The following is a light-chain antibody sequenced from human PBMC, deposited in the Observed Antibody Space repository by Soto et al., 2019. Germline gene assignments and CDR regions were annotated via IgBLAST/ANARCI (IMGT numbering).Light chain of an antibody. CDR3: QQRDNWSSVT. CDR1: QSVSSSY. Sequence: EIVLTQSPGTLSLSPGERATLSCRASQSVSSSYLAWYQQKPGQAPRLLIYDASNRATGIPARFSGSGSGTDFTLTISSLEPEDFAVYYCQQRDNWSSVTFGGGAKVDIK. J-gene: IGKJ4*01. V-gene: IGKV3D-20*02. CDR2: DAS.